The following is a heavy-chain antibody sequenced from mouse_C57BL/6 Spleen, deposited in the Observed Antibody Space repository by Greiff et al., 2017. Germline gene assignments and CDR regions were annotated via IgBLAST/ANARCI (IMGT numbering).Heavy chain of an antibody. CDR2: IRSKSNNYAT. V-gene: IGHV10-1*01. CDR1: GFSFNTYA. CDR3: VRHDYYGSSPYYAMDY. J-gene: IGHJ4*01. Sequence: DVMLVESGGGLVQPKGSLKLSCAASGFSFNTYAMNWVRQAPGKGLEWVARIRSKSNNYATYYADSVKDRFTISRDDSESMLYLQMNNLKTEDTAMYYCVRHDYYGSSPYYAMDYWGQGTSVTVSS. D-gene: IGHD1-1*01.